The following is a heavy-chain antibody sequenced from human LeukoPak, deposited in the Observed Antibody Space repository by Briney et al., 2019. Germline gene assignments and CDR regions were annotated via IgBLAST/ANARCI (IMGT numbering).Heavy chain of an antibody. CDR3: ANGSGSSRPYYFDF. Sequence: GGSLRLXCAASGFTFSNYAMSWVRQAPGKGLEWVSAITGSSGSIYHADSVKGRFTISRDNSKDTLYLQMNSLGAEDTAVYYCANGSGSSRPYYFDFWGQGTLVTVSS. D-gene: IGHD3-10*01. CDR2: ITGSSGSI. CDR1: GFTFSNYA. J-gene: IGHJ4*02. V-gene: IGHV3-23*01.